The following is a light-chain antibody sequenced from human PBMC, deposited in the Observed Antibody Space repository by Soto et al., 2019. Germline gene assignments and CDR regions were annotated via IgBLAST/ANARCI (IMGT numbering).Light chain of an antibody. CDR2: DAS. CDR3: QQPISFPIT. J-gene: IGKJ5*01. V-gene: IGKV1-5*01. CDR1: QTIHSF. Sequence: DIQMTQSPSTLSASVGDRVTITFRASQTIHSFLAWYQQKAGKAPKLLIYDASNLESGVPSRFSGSGSGTEFTLTVSSLQPEDFATYYCQQPISFPITFGQGTRLEIK.